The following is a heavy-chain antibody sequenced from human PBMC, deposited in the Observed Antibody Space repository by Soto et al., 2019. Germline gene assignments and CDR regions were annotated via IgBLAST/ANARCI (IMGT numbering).Heavy chain of an antibody. J-gene: IGHJ6*02. V-gene: IGHV4-34*01. CDR1: GGSFSGYY. Sequence: NPSETLSLTCAVYGGSFSGYYWSWIRQPPGKGLEWIGEINHSGSTNYNPSLKSRVTISVDTSKNQFSLKLSSVTAADTAVYYCARALGYCSGTSCYRGASYYGMDVWGQGTTVTVSS. CDR2: INHSGST. CDR3: ARALGYCSGTSCYRGASYYGMDV. D-gene: IGHD2-2*02.